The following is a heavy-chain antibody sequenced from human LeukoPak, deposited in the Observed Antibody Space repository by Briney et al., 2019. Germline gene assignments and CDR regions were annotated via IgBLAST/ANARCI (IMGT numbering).Heavy chain of an antibody. J-gene: IGHJ4*02. V-gene: IGHV3-21*01. CDR2: ISSSSSYI. CDR1: GFTFSSDS. Sequence: PGGSLRLSCAASGFTFSSDSMNWVRQAPGKGLEWVSSISSSSSYIYYADSVKGRFTISRDNAKNSLYLQMNSLRAEDTAVYYCARLGDYGGKTGSPRFDYWGQGTLVTVSS. CDR3: ARLGDYGGKTGSPRFDY. D-gene: IGHD4-17*01.